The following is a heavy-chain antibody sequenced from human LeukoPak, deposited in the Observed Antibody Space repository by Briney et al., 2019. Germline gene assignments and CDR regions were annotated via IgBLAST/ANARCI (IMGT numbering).Heavy chain of an antibody. CDR1: VYTFTSYG. V-gene: IGHV1-18*01. J-gene: IGHJ4*02. CDR3: ARVLVVNYYDSSGLGLFDY. D-gene: IGHD3-22*01. Sequence: ASVKVSCKASVYTFTSYGISWVRQAPGQGLEWMGWISAYNGNTNYAQKLQGRVTMTTDTSTSTDYLELRSLRSDDTAVYYCARVLVVNYYDSSGLGLFDYWGQGTLVTVSS. CDR2: ISAYNGNT.